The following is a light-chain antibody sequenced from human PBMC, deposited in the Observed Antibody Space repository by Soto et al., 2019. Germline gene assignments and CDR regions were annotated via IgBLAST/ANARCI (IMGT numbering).Light chain of an antibody. CDR3: SSFTTDNTLV. Sequence: QSALTQPASVSGSPGQSITISCTGTNSDIGSYAYVSWYQQYPDTAPTLIIFEISTRLLGVSDRFSGSKSGNTASLTISGLQPEDEAHYYCSSFTTDNTLVFGGGTKLTVL. CDR2: EIS. V-gene: IGLV2-14*01. J-gene: IGLJ2*01. CDR1: NSDIGSYAY.